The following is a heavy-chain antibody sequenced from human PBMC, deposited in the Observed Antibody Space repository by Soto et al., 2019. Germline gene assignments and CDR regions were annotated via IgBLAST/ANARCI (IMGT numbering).Heavy chain of an antibody. Sequence: SVKVSCKASGGTFSSYAISWVRQAPGQGLEWMGGIIPIFGTANYAQKFQGRVTITADKSTSTAYMELSSLRSEDTAVYYCASVGGYCGGDCYSQARWLDPWGQGTLVTVSS. V-gene: IGHV1-69*06. J-gene: IGHJ5*02. D-gene: IGHD2-21*02. CDR1: GGTFSSYA. CDR2: IIPIFGTA. CDR3: ASVGGYCGGDCYSQARWLDP.